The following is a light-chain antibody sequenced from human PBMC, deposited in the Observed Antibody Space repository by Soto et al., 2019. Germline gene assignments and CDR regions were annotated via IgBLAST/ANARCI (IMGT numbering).Light chain of an antibody. V-gene: IGKV1-16*02. CDR3: QQYHNYPVT. Sequence: DIQMTQSPSSLSASVGDRVTITCRASQELSNHLAWFQQKPGKPPKSLIYDASSLQSGVPSKFSGSESGTDFTLTISSLQHEDFATYYCQQYHNYPVTFGGGTKVEIK. CDR1: QELSNH. J-gene: IGKJ4*01. CDR2: DAS.